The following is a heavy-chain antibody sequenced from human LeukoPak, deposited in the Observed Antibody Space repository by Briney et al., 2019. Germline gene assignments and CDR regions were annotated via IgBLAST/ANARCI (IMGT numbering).Heavy chain of an antibody. CDR2: IYHTGNT. CDR3: ARERGWTPFFDY. J-gene: IGHJ4*02. D-gene: IGHD6-19*01. CDR1: GGSISNGGYY. V-gene: IGHV4-31*03. Sequence: SETLSLTCTVSGGSISNGGYYWSWIRQLPGKGLEWLGYIYHTGNTYNNPSLKSRVTVSVDTSKNQFSLKLTSLTAADTAVYYCARERGWTPFFDYWGQGILVTVSA.